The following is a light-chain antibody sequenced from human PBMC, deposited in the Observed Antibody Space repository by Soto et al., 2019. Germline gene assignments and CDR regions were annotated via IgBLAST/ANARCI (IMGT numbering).Light chain of an antibody. Sequence: QSALTQPASVSGSPGQSITISCTGTSSDVGSYNSVSWHQQHPGQAPKLMIYDVTNRASGIPDRFSASKSGNTASLTISGLQAGDEADYYCSSYTSSSNYVFGTGTKLTVL. CDR3: SSYTSSSNYV. V-gene: IGLV2-14*01. CDR1: SSDVGSYNS. CDR2: DVT. J-gene: IGLJ1*01.